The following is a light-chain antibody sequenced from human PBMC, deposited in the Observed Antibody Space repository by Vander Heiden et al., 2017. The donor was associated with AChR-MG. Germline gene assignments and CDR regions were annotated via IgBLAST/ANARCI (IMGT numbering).Light chain of an antibody. CDR3: EACDDSRSGPVV. J-gene: IGLJ2*01. V-gene: IGLV1-47*01. Sequence: QSVLTQPPSASGPPRQRVPIAWSASSSQIGNHYVYSSQQFPETAPTLLIYRNDQRPSGVPDRFSGSKSGTSASLAIIALRSEEEADYYGEACDDSRSGPVVFGGGTKLTVL. CDR2: RND. CDR1: SSQIGNHY.